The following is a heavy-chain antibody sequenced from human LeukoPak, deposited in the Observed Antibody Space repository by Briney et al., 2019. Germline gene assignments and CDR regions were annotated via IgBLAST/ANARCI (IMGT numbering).Heavy chain of an antibody. J-gene: IGHJ4*02. V-gene: IGHV3-30*03. Sequence: GGSLRLSCAASGFTFDSYGMHWVRQAPGKGLEWVAVVSYDGNNKYYANSVKGRFTISRDNSKNTLYLQMNSLRAEDTAVYYCTRERDLSLYYFDYWGQGTLVTVSS. CDR2: VSYDGNNK. CDR1: GFTFDSYG. CDR3: TRERDLSLYYFDY.